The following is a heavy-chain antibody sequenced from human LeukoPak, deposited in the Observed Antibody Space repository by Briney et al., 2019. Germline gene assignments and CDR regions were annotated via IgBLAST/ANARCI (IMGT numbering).Heavy chain of an antibody. CDR3: AREGHGLLWFGELIDY. J-gene: IGHJ4*02. D-gene: IGHD3-10*01. CDR2: ISSSSSYI. CDR1: GFTFSSYS. Sequence: GRSLRLSCAASGFTFSSYSMNWVRQAPGKGLEWVSSISSSSSYIYYADSVKGRFTISRDNAKNSLYLQMNSLRAEDTAVYYCAREGHGLLWFGELIDYWGQGTLVTVSS. V-gene: IGHV3-21*01.